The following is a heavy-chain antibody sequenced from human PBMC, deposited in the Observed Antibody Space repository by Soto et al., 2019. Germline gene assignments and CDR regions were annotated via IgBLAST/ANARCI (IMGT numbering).Heavy chain of an antibody. D-gene: IGHD3-10*02. CDR3: ARSHPPYVYFDS. Sequence: QVQLVQSGAEVKKPGSSVKVSCRTSGGTFNTYTISGVRQAPGQGLEWMGRITPIIDIPNYAQNFQGRVSNSAAKSTSTAYMQLTNLRFEDTAMYFCARSHPPYVYFDSWGQGTLVTVSS. V-gene: IGHV1-69*02. J-gene: IGHJ4*02. CDR1: GGTFNTYT. CDR2: ITPIIDIP.